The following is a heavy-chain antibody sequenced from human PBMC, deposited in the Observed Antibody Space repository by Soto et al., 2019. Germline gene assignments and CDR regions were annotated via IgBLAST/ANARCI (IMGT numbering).Heavy chain of an antibody. CDR3: ARDSAILGQSYYYYGTGA. CDR2: ITGGGVST. Sequence: HPGGSLRLSCEASGFSFSFVSSAMNWVRQPPGKGLEWVSAITGGGVSTYYADSVKGRFTISRDNSKNTVYLQMNSLRAEDTAAYYCARDSAILGQSYYYYGTGAWGHVTTVTVS. D-gene: IGHD2-8*02. CDR1: GFSFSFVSSA. J-gene: IGHJ6*02. V-gene: IGHV3-23*01.